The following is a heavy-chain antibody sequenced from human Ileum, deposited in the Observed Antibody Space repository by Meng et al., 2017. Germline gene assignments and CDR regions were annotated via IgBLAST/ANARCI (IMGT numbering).Heavy chain of an antibody. CDR2: VYFTGYT. CDR3: ARHGHFTPDKYYFDS. D-gene: IGHD3-3*02. V-gene: IGHV4-39*01. J-gene: IGHJ4*03. Sequence: QGQLQESGPGRLKPSETRSRSCTVSGGSISSGEYCWGWIRQPPGKGLEWIGSVYFTGYTYYSPSLMSRVTISVETSKNQFSLRLTSVTAADTGLYLCARHGHFTPDKYYFDSWGQGTLVTVSS. CDR1: GGSISSGEYC.